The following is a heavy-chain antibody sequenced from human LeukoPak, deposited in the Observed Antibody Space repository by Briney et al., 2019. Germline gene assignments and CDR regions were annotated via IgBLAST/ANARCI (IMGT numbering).Heavy chain of an antibody. V-gene: IGHV4-30-4*01. CDR3: ARGGVLRYFDWVPLDY. D-gene: IGHD3-9*01. J-gene: IGHJ4*02. Sequence: PPQTLSLTCTVSGGSISSGDYYWSWIRQPPGKGLEWIGEINHSGSTNYNPSLKSRVTISVDTSKNQFSLKLSSVTAADTAVYYCARGGVLRYFDWVPLDYWGQGTLVTVSS. CDR2: INHSGST. CDR1: GGSISSGDYY.